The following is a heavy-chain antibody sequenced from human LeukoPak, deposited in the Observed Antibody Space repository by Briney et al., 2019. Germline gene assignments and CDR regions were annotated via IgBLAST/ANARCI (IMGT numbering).Heavy chain of an antibody. CDR2: IYTSGST. J-gene: IGHJ4*02. CDR1: GGSISSGSYY. Sequence: PSETLSLTCTVSGGSISSGSYYWSWIRQPAGKGLEWIGRIYTSGSTNYNPSLKSRVTISVDTSKNRFSLKLSSVTAADTAVYYCARHGRGNASPILYWGQGTLVTVSS. D-gene: IGHD1-26*01. V-gene: IGHV4-61*02. CDR3: ARHGRGNASPILY.